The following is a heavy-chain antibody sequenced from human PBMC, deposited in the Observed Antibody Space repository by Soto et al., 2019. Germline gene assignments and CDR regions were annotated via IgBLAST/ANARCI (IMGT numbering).Heavy chain of an antibody. D-gene: IGHD7-27*01. CDR3: ARDANWGSLHYYYGMDV. Sequence: QVQLVESGGGVVQPGRSLRLSCAASGFTFSNYGMHWVRQAPGKGLEWVTVISYDGGNKYYGDSVKGRFTISRDNSMNTLYLQMNSLRGEDTAVYYCARDANWGSLHYYYGMDVWGQGTTVTVSS. CDR1: GFTFSNYG. V-gene: IGHV3-30*03. CDR2: ISYDGGNK. J-gene: IGHJ6*02.